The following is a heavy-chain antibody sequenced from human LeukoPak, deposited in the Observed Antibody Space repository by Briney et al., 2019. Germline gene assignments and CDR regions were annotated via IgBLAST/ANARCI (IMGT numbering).Heavy chain of an antibody. V-gene: IGHV3-33*01. D-gene: IGHD6-19*01. J-gene: IGHJ4*02. CDR3: ARALAVAGTGGYY. CDR2: IWYDGSNK. Sequence: GGSLRLSCAASGFTFSSYGMHWVRQAPGKGLEWVAVIWYDGSNKYYADSVKGRFTISRDNSKNTLYLQMNSLRPEDTAVYYCARALAVAGTGGYYWGQGTLVTVSS. CDR1: GFTFSSYG.